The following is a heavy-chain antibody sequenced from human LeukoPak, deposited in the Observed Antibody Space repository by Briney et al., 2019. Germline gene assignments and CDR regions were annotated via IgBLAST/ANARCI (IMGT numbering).Heavy chain of an antibody. V-gene: IGHV1-2*02. CDR3: ARDDLDCSGGTCYPDDY. CDR1: GYTFTGYY. CDR2: INPNSGGT. Sequence: GASVKVSCKASGYTFTGYYMHWVRQAPGQGLEWMGWINPNSGGTNYAQKFQGRVTMTRDTSISTAYMELRSLRSDDTAMYYCARDDLDCSGGTCYPDDYWGQGTLVTVSS. J-gene: IGHJ4*02. D-gene: IGHD2-15*01.